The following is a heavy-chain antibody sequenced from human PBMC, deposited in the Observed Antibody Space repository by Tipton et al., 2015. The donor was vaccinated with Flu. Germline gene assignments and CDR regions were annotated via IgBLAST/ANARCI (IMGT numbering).Heavy chain of an antibody. Sequence: PGLVKPSETLSLTCGVSGDSISSDYYWGWIRQPPGKGLEWIGNIYRTGTTYRNPSLKSRLTISVDTSKNQFSLRLSSVTAADTAVYYCARHTGDSVRGVIDYWGQGTLVTVSS. D-gene: IGHD3-10*02. J-gene: IGHJ4*02. V-gene: IGHV4-38-2*01. CDR1: GDSISSDYY. CDR2: IYRTGTT. CDR3: ARHTGDSVRGVIDY.